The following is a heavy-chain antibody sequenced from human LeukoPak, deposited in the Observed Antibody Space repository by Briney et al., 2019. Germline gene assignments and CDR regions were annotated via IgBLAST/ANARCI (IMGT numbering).Heavy chain of an antibody. CDR1: GFSFNNFA. D-gene: IGHD6-19*01. CDR3: GKTTTGYSSGRYPGWPIDY. V-gene: IGHV3-23*01. CDR2: IFGSGGSA. J-gene: IGHJ4*02. Sequence: PGRSLRLSCAASGFSFNNFAMYWVRQAPGKGLEWVSGIFGSGGSAHYTDSVKGRFTISRDNSKSTVYLQMTSLRPEDTAVYYCGKTTTGYSSGRYPGWPIDYWGQGTLVTVSS.